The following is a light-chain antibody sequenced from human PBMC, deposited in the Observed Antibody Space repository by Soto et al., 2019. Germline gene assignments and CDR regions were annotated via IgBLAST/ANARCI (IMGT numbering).Light chain of an antibody. CDR1: QSISSSY. V-gene: IGKV3-20*01. J-gene: IGKJ1*01. Sequence: EIVLTQSPGTLSLSPGERATLSCRASQSISSSYLAWYQQKPGQAPRLLIYGASSRATGIPDSFSGSGSGTDFTLTINRLEPEDFAVYYCQQCGTSPTFGQGTKVDIK. CDR2: GAS. CDR3: QQCGTSPT.